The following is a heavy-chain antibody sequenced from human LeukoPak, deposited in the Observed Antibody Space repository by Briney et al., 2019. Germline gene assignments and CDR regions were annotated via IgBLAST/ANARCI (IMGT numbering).Heavy chain of an antibody. CDR1: GFTFSSYG. V-gene: IGHV3-30*02. CDR2: IRYDGSNK. Sequence: GGSLRLSCAASGFTFSSYGMHWVRQAPGKGLEWVAFIRYDGSNKYYADSVKGRFTISRDNSKNTLYLQMNSLRAEGTAVYYCAKGGPESTEFDYWGQGTLVTVSS. J-gene: IGHJ4*02. CDR3: AKGGPESTEFDY.